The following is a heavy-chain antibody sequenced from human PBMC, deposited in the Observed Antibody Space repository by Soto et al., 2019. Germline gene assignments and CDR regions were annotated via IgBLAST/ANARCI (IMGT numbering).Heavy chain of an antibody. CDR1: GGSFSGYY. CDR3: ARHHVRGRTIAGAAEF. Sequence: SETLSLTCAVYGGSFSGYYWSWIRQPPGKGLEWIGEINHSGNTNYNPSLKSRVTISVDTSKNQLFLNLSSVTAADTAMYYCARHHVRGRTIAGAAEFWGQGTLVTSPQ. V-gene: IGHV4-34*01. D-gene: IGHD6-13*01. J-gene: IGHJ4*02. CDR2: INHSGNT.